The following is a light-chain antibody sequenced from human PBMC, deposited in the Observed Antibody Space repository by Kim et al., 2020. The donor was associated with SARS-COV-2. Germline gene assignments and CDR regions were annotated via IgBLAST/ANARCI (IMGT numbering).Light chain of an antibody. CDR2: NNN. J-gene: IGLJ7*01. Sequence: GQSVTISATAHRYKVVSYYGSWYQQLPGTAPHVLIYNNNNGPSGIPDRFSGSKSGTSATLGITGLQTGDEADYYCGTWDSSLGAAVFGGGTQLTVL. CDR1: RYKVVSYY. V-gene: IGLV1-51*01. CDR3: GTWDSSLGAAV.